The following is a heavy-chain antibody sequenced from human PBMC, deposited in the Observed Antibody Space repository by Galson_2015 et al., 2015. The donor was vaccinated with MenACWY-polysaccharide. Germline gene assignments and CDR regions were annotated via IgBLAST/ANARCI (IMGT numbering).Heavy chain of an antibody. CDR3: ARGHYGMDV. J-gene: IGHJ6*02. V-gene: IGHV3-7*01. Sequence: SLRLSCAVSGFTFKNYWVSWVRQAPGKGLEWVANIKKDGSEKYCVDSVKGRFTISRGNARSSLYLQMNGLRAEDTAVYYCARGHYGMDVWGQGTTVTVS. CDR1: GFTFKNYW. CDR2: IKKDGSEK.